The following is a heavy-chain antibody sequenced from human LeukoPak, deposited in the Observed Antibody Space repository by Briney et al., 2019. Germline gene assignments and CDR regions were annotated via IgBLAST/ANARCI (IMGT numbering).Heavy chain of an antibody. J-gene: IGHJ4*02. CDR3: AASWGSIEYYYDSSGYFK. CDR2: FDPEDGET. CDR1: GYTLTELS. Sequence: GASVKVSCKVSGYTLTELSMHWVRQAPGKGLEWVGGFDPEDGETIYAQKFQGRVTMTEDTSTDTAYMELSSLRSEDTAVYYCAASWGSIEYYYDSSGYFKWGQGTLVTVSS. V-gene: IGHV1-24*01. D-gene: IGHD3-22*01.